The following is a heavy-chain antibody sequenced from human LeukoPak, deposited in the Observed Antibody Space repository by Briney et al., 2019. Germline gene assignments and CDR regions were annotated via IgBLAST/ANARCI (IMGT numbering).Heavy chain of an antibody. CDR3: ARDEGSGWYAY. V-gene: IGHV4-38-2*02. CDR2: INYSGNT. Sequence: SETLSLTCTVSDYSIRSGYYWGWIRQPPGKGLEWIGSINYSGNTYKNPSLKSRVTLSGDTSKNLFSLRLTSVTAADTAIYYCARDEGSGWYAYWGQGTLVTVSS. D-gene: IGHD6-19*01. CDR1: DYSIRSGYY. J-gene: IGHJ4*02.